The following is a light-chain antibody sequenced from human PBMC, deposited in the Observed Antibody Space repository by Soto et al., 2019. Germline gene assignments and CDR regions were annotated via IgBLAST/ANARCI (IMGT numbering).Light chain of an antibody. J-gene: IGKJ2*01. V-gene: IGKV1-39*01. CDR3: QQSYNNPRT. CDR2: GAS. CDR1: QTVSTY. Sequence: DIQMTQSPSSLSASVGDTVTFTCRASQTVSTYLNWYLLKPGKAPKLLIYGASSLQSGVPSRFSANGSATEFALTISGLRPEDSATFYCQQSYNNPRTFGQGSRLEIK.